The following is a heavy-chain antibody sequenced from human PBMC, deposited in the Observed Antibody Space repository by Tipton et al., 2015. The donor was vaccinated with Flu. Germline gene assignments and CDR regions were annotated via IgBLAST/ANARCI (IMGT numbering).Heavy chain of an antibody. V-gene: IGHV4-61*02. CDR1: GGSISSGNYY. J-gene: IGHJ5*02. CDR2: VYTSGNT. D-gene: IGHD5-24*01. Sequence: TLSLTCTVSGGSISSGNYYWSWIRQPAGKGLEWIGRVYTSGNTNYNPSLKSRVTISVDTSKNQFSLKLSAVTAADTAVYYCASDPLRGRWCDPWGQGTLVTVSS. CDR3: ASDPLRGRWCDP.